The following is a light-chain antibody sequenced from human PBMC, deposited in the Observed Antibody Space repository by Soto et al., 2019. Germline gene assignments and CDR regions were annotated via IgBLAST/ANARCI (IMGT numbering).Light chain of an antibody. J-gene: IGKJ3*01. Sequence: QTVQSPSSLSASIGDRVTITCQASQDISNYLNWYQQKPGKAPKLLIYDASNLETGVPSRFSGSGSGTAFTFTISSLQPEDVATYYCEQYDSLPPLFTFGPGTKVDI. V-gene: IGKV1-33*01. CDR1: QDISNY. CDR2: DAS. CDR3: EQYDSLPPLFT.